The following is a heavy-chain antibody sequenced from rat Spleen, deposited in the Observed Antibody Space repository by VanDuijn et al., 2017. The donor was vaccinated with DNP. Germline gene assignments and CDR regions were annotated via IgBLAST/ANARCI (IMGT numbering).Heavy chain of an antibody. CDR3: ATSGYGYDGYPFAY. CDR1: GFTFSAYY. J-gene: IGHJ3*01. CDR2: IIYDGSTT. D-gene: IGHD1-12*03. V-gene: IGHV5S10*01. Sequence: EVQLVEFGGGSVQPGRSLKLSCAASGFTFSAYYMAWVRQSPKKALEWVATIIYDGSTTYYRDSVKGRFTISRDNAKNTLFLQMDSLRSEDTATYYCATSGYGYDGYPFAYWGQGTLVTVSS.